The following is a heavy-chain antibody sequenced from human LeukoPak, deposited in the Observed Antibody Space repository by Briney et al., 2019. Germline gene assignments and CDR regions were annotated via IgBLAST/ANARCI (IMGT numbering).Heavy chain of an antibody. Sequence: GASVKVSCKASGYTFTNHDINWVRQASGQGLEWMGWMNPKSGNTGYLQKFQGRVTMTRDTSMSTAFMELSSLRSEDTAVYYCARGRLDYWGQGTLVTVSS. J-gene: IGHJ4*02. CDR3: ARGRLDY. V-gene: IGHV1-8*01. CDR2: MNPKSGNT. CDR1: GYTFTNHD.